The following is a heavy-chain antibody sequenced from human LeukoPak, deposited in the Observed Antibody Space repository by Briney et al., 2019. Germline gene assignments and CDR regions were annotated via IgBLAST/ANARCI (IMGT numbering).Heavy chain of an antibody. D-gene: IGHD4-23*01. Sequence: GGSLRLSCAASGFTFSSYWMSWVRQAPGKGLEWVANIKQDGSENYYVDSVKGRFTISRENAKNSLYLQMNSLRAEDTAVYYCASTKNYGGNPSDYWGQGTLVTVSS. CDR2: IKQDGSEN. V-gene: IGHV3-7*01. J-gene: IGHJ4*02. CDR1: GFTFSSYW. CDR3: ASTKNYGGNPSDY.